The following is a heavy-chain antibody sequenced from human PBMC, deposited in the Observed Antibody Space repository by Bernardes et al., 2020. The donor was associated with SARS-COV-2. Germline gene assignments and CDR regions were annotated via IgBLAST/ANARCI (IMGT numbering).Heavy chain of an antibody. CDR3: ARQNCGGDFPFDY. V-gene: IGHV3-7*01. CDR1: GFVFSSYC. CDR2: IKYDGSET. J-gene: IGHJ4*02. D-gene: IGHD2-21*01. Sequence: GGSLRLSCAASGFVFSSYCMTWVRQAPGKGLEWVASIKYDGSETYYVDSVKGRFTIFRDNAKNSLYLQMDSPRVEDAAVYFCARQNCGGDFPFDYWGQGNLVSVSS.